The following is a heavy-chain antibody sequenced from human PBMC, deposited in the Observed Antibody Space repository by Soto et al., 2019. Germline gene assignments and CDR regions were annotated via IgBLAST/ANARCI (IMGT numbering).Heavy chain of an antibody. CDR2: INPGGST. Sequence: QVQLQQWGAGLLKPSETLSLTCAVHGGSFSGYYWSWIRQPPGRGLEWIGEINPGGSTNYNPSLKSRVALSVDTSKSQYSLNLTSVTAAVTAVYYCAREGLWFGELLPVDIWGQGTMVTVSS. V-gene: IGHV4-34*01. CDR3: AREGLWFGELLPVDI. J-gene: IGHJ3*02. D-gene: IGHD3-10*01. CDR1: GGSFSGYY.